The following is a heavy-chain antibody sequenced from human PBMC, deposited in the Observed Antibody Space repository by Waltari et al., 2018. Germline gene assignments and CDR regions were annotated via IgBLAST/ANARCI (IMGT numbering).Heavy chain of an antibody. V-gene: IGHV4-34*01. Sequence: QVQLQESGPGLVKPSETLSLTCAVYGGSFSGYYWSWIRQPPGKGLEWIGEINHSGSTNYNPSLKSRVTISVDTSKNQFSLKLSSVTAADTAVYYCARGGYCSSTSCYPWWYFDLWGRGTLVTVSS. CDR3: ARGGYCSSTSCYPWWYFDL. D-gene: IGHD2-2*01. J-gene: IGHJ2*01. CDR1: GGSFSGYY. CDR2: INHSGST.